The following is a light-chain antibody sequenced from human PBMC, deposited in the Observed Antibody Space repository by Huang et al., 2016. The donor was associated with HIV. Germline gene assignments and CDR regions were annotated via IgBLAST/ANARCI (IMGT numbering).Light chain of an antibody. Sequence: EIVMTQSPATLSVSPGDRATLSCRASQSVSSNLAWYQQKPGQAPRLLIYAASTRATVIPARFSGSGSGTEFTLTISSLQSEDFAVYYCQQYNNWPRTFGQGTKVEIK. CDR2: AAS. J-gene: IGKJ1*01. CDR1: QSVSSN. CDR3: QQYNNWPRT. V-gene: IGKV3-15*01.